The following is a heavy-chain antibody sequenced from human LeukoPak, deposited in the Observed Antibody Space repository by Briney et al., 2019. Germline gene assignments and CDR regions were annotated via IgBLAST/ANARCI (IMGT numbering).Heavy chain of an antibody. CDR1: RYIIATSW. V-gene: IGHV5-51*01. D-gene: IGHD3-22*01. J-gene: IGHJ4*02. CDR3: ARHRSSGYYDY. Sequence: GESLKISCQGSRYIIATSWVGWVRQRPGKGLEWMGIISPGDSDTRYGPSFQGQVTFSVDESISTAYLQWSSLTASDTAIYYCARHRSSGYYDYWGQGTLVTVSS. CDR2: ISPGDSDT.